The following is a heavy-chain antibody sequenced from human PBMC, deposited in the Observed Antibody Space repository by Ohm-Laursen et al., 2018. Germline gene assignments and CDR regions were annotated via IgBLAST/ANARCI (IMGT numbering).Heavy chain of an antibody. V-gene: IGHV3-66*01. CDR1: GFTVRNNY. CDR3: VRETGFSDGSGYYWNDSDDMDV. CDR2: IYSGGST. Sequence: SLRLSCAASGFTVRNNYMRWVRQAPGKGLEWVSLIYSGGSTFYADSVEGRFTTSRDTSNNTLFLQMNSLGAEDSAVYYCVRETGFSDGSGYYWNDSDDMDVWGQGTTVTVSS. J-gene: IGHJ6*02. D-gene: IGHD3-22*01.